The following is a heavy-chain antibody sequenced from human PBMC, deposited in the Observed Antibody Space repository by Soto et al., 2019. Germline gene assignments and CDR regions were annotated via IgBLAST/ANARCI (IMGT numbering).Heavy chain of an antibody. J-gene: IGHJ4*02. CDR2: INPSGGST. CDR1: GYTFTSYY. D-gene: IGHD6-19*01. V-gene: IGHV1-46*01. Sequence: GASVKGSLKASGYTFTSYYMHWVRQAPGQGLEWMGIINPSGGSTSYAQKFQGRVTMTRDTSTSTVYMELSSLRSEDTAVYYCATGIAVAGTYDYWGQGTLVTVSS. CDR3: ATGIAVAGTYDY.